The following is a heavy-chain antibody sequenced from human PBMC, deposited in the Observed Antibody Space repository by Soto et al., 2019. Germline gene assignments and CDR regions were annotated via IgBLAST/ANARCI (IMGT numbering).Heavy chain of an antibody. J-gene: IGHJ4*01. CDR2: IKSKTDGGTT. CDR1: GFTFSNAW. CDR3: TKDSYLTMIPVRFYY. Sequence: EVQLVESGGGLVKPGGSLTLSCAASGFTFSNAWINWVRQAPGKGLEWVGRIKSKTDGGTTDFAASVKGRFAISRDDSINIVFMQMNSLKTEDTAVYYCTKDSYLTMIPVRFYYWGHGTLVTVSS. V-gene: IGHV3-15*07. D-gene: IGHD3-22*01.